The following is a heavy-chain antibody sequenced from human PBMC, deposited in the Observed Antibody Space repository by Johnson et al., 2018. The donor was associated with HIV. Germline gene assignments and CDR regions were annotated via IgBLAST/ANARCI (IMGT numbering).Heavy chain of an antibody. CDR3: ARGRIAARPI. D-gene: IGHD6-6*01. CDR1: GFTFGDFA. J-gene: IGHJ3*02. CDR2: IRSKAYGGTT. V-gene: IGHV3-49*04. Sequence: VQLVESGGGLVQPGRSLRLSCTASGFTFGDFAMSWVRQAPGKGLEWVGFIRSKAYGGTTEYAASVKGRFTISRDDSKSIAYVQMNSLRAEDTAVYYCARGRIAARPIWGQGTMVTVSS.